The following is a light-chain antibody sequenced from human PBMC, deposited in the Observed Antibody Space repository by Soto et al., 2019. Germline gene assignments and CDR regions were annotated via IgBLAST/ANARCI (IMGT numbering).Light chain of an antibody. CDR3: QQYGSSGT. CDR1: QSVSS. CDR2: GSS. J-gene: IGKJ1*01. Sequence: VMTQSPLSLPVTLGQPATLSCRASQSVSSLAWYQQKPSQAPRLLIYGSSSRATGIPDRFSGSGSGTDFTLTISRLEPEDFAVYYCQQYGSSGTFGQGTKVDI. V-gene: IGKV3-20*01.